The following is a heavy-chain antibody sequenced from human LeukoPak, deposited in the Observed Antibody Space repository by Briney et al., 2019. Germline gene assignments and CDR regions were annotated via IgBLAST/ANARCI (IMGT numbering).Heavy chain of an antibody. D-gene: IGHD3-22*01. J-gene: IGHJ4*02. Sequence: GGSLRLSCAASGFTVSSNYMSWVRQAPGKGLEWASVIYSGGSTYYADSVKGRFTISRDNFKNTLYLQMNSLRAEDTAVYYCAREAARSFYYDSSGYYLSWGQGTLVTVSS. CDR2: IYSGGST. CDR1: GFTVSSNY. V-gene: IGHV3-66*01. CDR3: AREAARSFYYDSSGYYLS.